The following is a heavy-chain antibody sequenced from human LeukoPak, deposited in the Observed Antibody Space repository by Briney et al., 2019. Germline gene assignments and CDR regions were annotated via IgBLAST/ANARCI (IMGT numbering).Heavy chain of an antibody. CDR1: GYTFTSYA. D-gene: IGHD3-22*01. J-gene: IGHJ4*02. V-gene: IGHV7-4-1*02. CDR3: ASLDYYDSSGYLGC. CDR2: INTNTGNP. Sequence: ASVKVSCKASGYTFTSYAMNWVRQAPGQGLKWMGWINTNTGNPTYAQGFTGRFVFSLDTSVSTAYLQISSLKAEDTAVYYCASLDYYDSSGYLGCWGQGTLVTVSS.